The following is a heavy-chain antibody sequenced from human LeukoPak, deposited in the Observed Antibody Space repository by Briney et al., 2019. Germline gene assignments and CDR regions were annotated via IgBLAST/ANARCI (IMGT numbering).Heavy chain of an antibody. CDR2: INNDGST. CDR3: VRSRGYFDC. Sequence: GGSLRLSCVASGFTFSSSWMHWVRQVPGKGLVWVSRINNDGSTAYADSVKGRFTISRDSAKNTLYLQMNSLRAEDTAVYYCVRSRGYFDCWGRGTLVTVSS. V-gene: IGHV3-74*01. CDR1: GFTFSSSW. J-gene: IGHJ4*02.